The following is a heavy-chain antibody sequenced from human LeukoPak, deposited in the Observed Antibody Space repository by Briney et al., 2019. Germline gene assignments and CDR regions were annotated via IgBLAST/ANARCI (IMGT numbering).Heavy chain of an antibody. V-gene: IGHV3-7*03. CDR2: IKEDSTET. J-gene: IGHJ4*02. CDR3: AKEGRSLQTY. D-gene: IGHD5-24*01. Sequence: GGSLTLSCAASGFMFSRIWVSWVRLPPGEGLEWVANIKEDSTETYYVDSVKGRFTISRANAKNSLYLQMNSLRVEDTAVYYCAKEGRSLQTYWGQGTLVTVSS. CDR1: GFMFSRIW.